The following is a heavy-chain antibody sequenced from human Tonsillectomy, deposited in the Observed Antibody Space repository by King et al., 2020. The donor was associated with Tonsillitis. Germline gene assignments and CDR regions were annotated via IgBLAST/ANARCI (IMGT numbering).Heavy chain of an antibody. D-gene: IGHD3-10*01. V-gene: IGHV3-53*01. J-gene: IGHJ3*02. Sequence: VQLVESGGGLIQPGGSLRLSWAASGFTVSSNYMNWVRQAPGKGLEWVSVIYSGGSTYYADSVKGPFTISRDNSKNTLSLQMNSLRAEDTAVYYCARDLGYYYGPGGLGAFDIWGRGTLVTVSS. CDR3: ARDLGYYYGPGGLGAFDI. CDR2: IYSGGST. CDR1: GFTVSSNY.